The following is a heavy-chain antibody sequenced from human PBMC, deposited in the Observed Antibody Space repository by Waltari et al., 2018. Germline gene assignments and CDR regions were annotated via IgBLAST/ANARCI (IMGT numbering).Heavy chain of an antibody. D-gene: IGHD3-10*01. V-gene: IGHV3-23*04. CDR1: GFTFNSYA. CDR3: AKDVPYYYAFDI. Sequence: EVQLVESGGGLVQPGGSLRLSCAASGFTFNSYAMNWVRQAPGKGLEWVSAISGSGGSTYYADSVKGRFTISRDNSKNTLFLQMNSLRADDTAVYYCAKDVPYYYAFDIWGQGTMVTVSS. J-gene: IGHJ3*02. CDR2: ISGSGGST.